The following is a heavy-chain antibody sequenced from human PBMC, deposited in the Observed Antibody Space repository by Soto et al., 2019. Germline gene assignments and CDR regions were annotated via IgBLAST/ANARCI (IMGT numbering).Heavy chain of an antibody. Sequence: QVQLVQSGAEVKKPGSSVKVSCKASGGTFSSYTISWVRQAPGQGLEWMGRIIPILGIANYAQKFQGRVTITADKSTSTAYMGLSSWSSEDRAVYYWARDRCGGGSCLGAPNWFDPWAQGPLVTVS. CDR3: ARDRCGGGSCLGAPNWFDP. D-gene: IGHD2-15*01. CDR2: IIPILGIA. J-gene: IGHJ5*02. CDR1: GGTFSSYT. V-gene: IGHV1-69*08.